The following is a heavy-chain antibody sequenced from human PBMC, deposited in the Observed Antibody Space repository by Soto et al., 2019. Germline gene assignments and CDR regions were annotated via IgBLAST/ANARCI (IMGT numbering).Heavy chain of an antibody. Sequence: PSETLSLTCAVFGGSISSGGYSWSWIRQPPGKGLEWIGYIYHSGSTYYNPSLKSRVTISVDRSKNQFSLKLSSVTAADTAVYYCARGNYYGSGNFDYWGQGTLVTVSS. CDR3: ARGNYYGSGNFDY. D-gene: IGHD3-10*01. CDR1: GGSISSGGYS. V-gene: IGHV4-30-2*01. J-gene: IGHJ4*02. CDR2: IYHSGST.